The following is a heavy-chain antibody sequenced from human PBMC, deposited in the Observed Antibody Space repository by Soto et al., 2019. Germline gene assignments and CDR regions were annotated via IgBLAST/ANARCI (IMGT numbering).Heavy chain of an antibody. CDR2: IYYSGST. J-gene: IGHJ4*02. V-gene: IGHV4-39*01. CDR1: GGSISSSSYY. D-gene: IGHD6-13*01. CDR3: ARGRQLVTGYFDY. Sequence: SETLSLTCTASGGSISSSSYYWGWIRQPPGKGLEWIGSIYYSGSTYYNPSLKSRVTISVDTSKNQFSLKLSSVTAADTAVYYCARGRQLVTGYFDYWGQGTLVTVSS.